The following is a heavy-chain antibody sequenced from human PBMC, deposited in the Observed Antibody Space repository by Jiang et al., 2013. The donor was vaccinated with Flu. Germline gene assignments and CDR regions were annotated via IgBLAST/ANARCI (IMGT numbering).Heavy chain of an antibody. V-gene: IGHV4-59*01. CDR2: TYYSRST. J-gene: IGHJ4*02. CDR3: ARPFSYSSDLGY. Sequence: GLVKPSETPAPHLHCLWVGSITTYYWSWIRQAPGKGLEWIGNTYYSRSTNYNPSLKSRVTISLDTSKNQFSLKLSSVTAADTAVYYCARPFSYSSDLGYWGQGTLVTVSS. D-gene: IGHD3-22*01. CDR1: VGSITTYY.